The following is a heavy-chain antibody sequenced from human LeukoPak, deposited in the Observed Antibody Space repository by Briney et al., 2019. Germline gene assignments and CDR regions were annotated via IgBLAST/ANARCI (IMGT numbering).Heavy chain of an antibody. CDR1: GGSISSYY. V-gene: IGHV4-59*08. CDR2: IYYSGRT. CDR3: ARLPVRGVIALDY. D-gene: IGHD3-10*01. J-gene: IGHJ4*02. Sequence: SETLSLTCTVAGGSISSYYWSWIPQPPGKGLEWIGYIYYSGRTNYNPSLKSRATISVDTSKNQFSLKLSSVTAADTAVYYCARLPVRGVIALDYWGQGTLVTVSS.